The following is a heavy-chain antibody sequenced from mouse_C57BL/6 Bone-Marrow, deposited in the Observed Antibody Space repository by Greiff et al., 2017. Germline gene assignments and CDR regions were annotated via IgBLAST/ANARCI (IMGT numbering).Heavy chain of an antibody. CDR1: GYTFTDYY. D-gene: IGHD1-1*01. V-gene: IGHV1-76*01. CDR3: ARDYGSSYEFAY. J-gene: IGHJ3*01. CDR2: IDPGSGTT. Sequence: QVQLQQSGAELVRPGASVKLSCKASGYTFTDYYINWVKQRPGQGLEWIARIDPGSGTTDYNEKFKGKATLSADKSASTAYMQLSSLTSEDAAVYFCARDYGSSYEFAYWGQGTLVTVSA.